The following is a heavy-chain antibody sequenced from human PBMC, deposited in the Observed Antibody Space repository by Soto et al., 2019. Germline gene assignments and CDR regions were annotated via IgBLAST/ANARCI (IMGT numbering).Heavy chain of an antibody. V-gene: IGHV4-30-2*01. D-gene: IGHD5-18*01. CDR1: GGSISSGGYS. CDR2: ISHSGST. CDR3: ARGAAMVDY. Sequence: QLQLQESGSGLVKPSQTLSLTCAVSGGSISSGGYSWSWIRQPPGKGLECIGYISHSGSTSYNPSLKIRVTISVDRSKNQFSLKLSSVTAADTVVNYCARGAAMVDYWGQGTLVTVSS. J-gene: IGHJ4*02.